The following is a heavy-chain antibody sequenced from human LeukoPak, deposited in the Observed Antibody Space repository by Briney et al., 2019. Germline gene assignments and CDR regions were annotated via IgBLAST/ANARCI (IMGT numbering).Heavy chain of an antibody. CDR1: GFTLSSYH. CDR2: ISSGGGST. V-gene: IGHV3-23*01. Sequence: HPGGSLRLSCAAAGFTLSSYHMNWVRQAPGKGLEWVSVISSGGGSTYYADAVKDRFTISRDNSKNTLYLQMNSLRAEDTAVYCCARRGLSSAWYYFDSWGQGTLVTVSS. J-gene: IGHJ4*02. CDR3: ARRGLSSAWYYFDS. D-gene: IGHD6-19*01.